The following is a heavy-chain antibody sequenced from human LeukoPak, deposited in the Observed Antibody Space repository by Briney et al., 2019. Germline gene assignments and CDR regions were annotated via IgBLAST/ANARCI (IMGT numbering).Heavy chain of an antibody. CDR1: GGSFSGYY. Sequence: SETLSLTCAVYGGSFSGYYWSWIRQPPGKGPEWIGEINHSGSTNYNPSLKSRVTISVDTSKNQFSLKLSSVTAADTAVYYCARPPIVVVSYYYMDVWGKGTTVTVSS. V-gene: IGHV4-34*01. D-gene: IGHD2-2*01. CDR3: ARPPIVVVSYYYMDV. CDR2: INHSGST. J-gene: IGHJ6*03.